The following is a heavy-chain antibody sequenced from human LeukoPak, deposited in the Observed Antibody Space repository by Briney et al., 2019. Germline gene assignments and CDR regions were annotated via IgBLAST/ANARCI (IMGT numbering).Heavy chain of an antibody. V-gene: IGHV1-69*04. CDR3: ARDHAARPWYFDY. CDR1: GGTFSSYA. Sequence: SVKVSCKASGGTFSSYAISWVRQAPGQGLEWMGRIIPILGIANYAQKFQGRVTMTTDTSTSTAYMELRSLRSDDTAVYYCARDHAARPWYFDYWGQGTLVTVSS. J-gene: IGHJ4*02. CDR2: IIPILGIA. D-gene: IGHD6-6*01.